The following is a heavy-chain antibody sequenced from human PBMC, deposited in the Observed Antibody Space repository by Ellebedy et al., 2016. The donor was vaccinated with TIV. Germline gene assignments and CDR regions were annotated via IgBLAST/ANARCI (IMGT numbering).Heavy chain of an antibody. Sequence: PGGSLRLSCAASGFTFRSSGMNWVRQAPGKGLQWVSSIRGSGRSPYYADSVKGRFFISRDVSKNALLLQMNRLRAEATAMYYWTRETNHSPGAVAGTGFDCWGQGALVIVSS. J-gene: IGHJ4*02. CDR1: GFTFRSSG. V-gene: IGHV3-23*01. CDR3: TRETNHSPGAVAGTGFDC. CDR2: IRGSGRSP. D-gene: IGHD6-19*01.